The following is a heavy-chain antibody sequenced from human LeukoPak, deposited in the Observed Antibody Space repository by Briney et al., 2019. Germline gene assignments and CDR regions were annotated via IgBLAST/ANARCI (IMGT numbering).Heavy chain of an antibody. J-gene: IGHJ4*02. CDR3: AKDRVVVVAAPFDY. Sequence: GGSLRLSCAASGFTFSSYAMSWVRQAPGKGLKWVSAISGSGGSTYYADSVKGRFTISRDNSRNTLYLQMNSLRAEDTALYYCAKDRVVVVAAPFDYWGQGTLVTVSS. D-gene: IGHD2-15*01. CDR2: ISGSGGST. V-gene: IGHV3-23*01. CDR1: GFTFSSYA.